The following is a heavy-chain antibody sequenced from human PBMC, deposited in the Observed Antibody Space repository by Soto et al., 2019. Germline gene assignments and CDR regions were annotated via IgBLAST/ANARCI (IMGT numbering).Heavy chain of an antibody. CDR3: VRGSKLRPLVDYYYYYGMDV. Sequence: GGSLRLSCAASGFTFSSYAMSWVRQAPGKGLEWVSAISGSGGSTYYADSVKGRFTISRDNSKNTLYLQMNSLRAEDTAVYYCVRGSKLRPLVDYYYYYGMDVWGQGTTVTVSS. J-gene: IGHJ6*02. CDR2: ISGSGGST. V-gene: IGHV3-23*01. CDR1: GFTFSSYA. D-gene: IGHD1-26*01.